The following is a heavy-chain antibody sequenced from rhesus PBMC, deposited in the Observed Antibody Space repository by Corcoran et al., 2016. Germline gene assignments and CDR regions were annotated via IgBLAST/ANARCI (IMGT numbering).Heavy chain of an antibody. CDR2: NYGVRGRT. CDR1: GYSISSGYG. J-gene: IGHJ4*01. V-gene: IGHV4-127*01. CDR3: ARDNGSWNFDC. D-gene: IGHD6-25*01. Sequence: QVQLQESGLGLVKPSETLSLTCAVSGYSISSGYGWGRTRQPPGKGLGWIGPNYGVRGRTYYNPSLKSRVTVSKDTSKNQLSLELSSVTAADTAVYYCARDNGSWNFDCWSQGVLVTVAS.